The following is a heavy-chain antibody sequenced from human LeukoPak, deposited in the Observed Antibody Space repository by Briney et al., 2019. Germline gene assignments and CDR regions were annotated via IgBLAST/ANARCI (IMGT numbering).Heavy chain of an antibody. CDR1: GYTFTGYY. CDR3: ARVWVASGSSEGGDY. J-gene: IGHJ4*02. D-gene: IGHD2-15*01. Sequence: GASVKVSCKASGYTFTGYYIHWVRQAPGQGLEWMGWINPNSGGTSYAQKFQGRVTMTRDTSISTAYMELGSLRSDDTAVYYCARVWVASGSSEGGDYWGQGTLVTVSS. V-gene: IGHV1-2*02. CDR2: INPNSGGT.